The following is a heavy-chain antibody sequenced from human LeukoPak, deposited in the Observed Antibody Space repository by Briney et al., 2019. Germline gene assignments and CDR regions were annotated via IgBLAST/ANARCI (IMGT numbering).Heavy chain of an antibody. CDR3: AREGDTSVTGAFDI. D-gene: IGHD1-26*01. CDR1: AYTFTGYY. CDR2: INPNSGDT. J-gene: IGHJ3*02. V-gene: IGHV1-2*02. Sequence: ASVKVSCKASAYTFTGYYMHWVRQAPGQGLEWMGWINPNSGDTNYAQKFQGRVTVTRDTSIGTAYMELSRPRSDDTAVYYCAREGDTSVTGAFDIWGQGTMVTVSS.